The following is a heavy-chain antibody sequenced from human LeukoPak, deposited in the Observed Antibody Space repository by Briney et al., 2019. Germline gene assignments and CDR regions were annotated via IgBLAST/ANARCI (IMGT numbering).Heavy chain of an antibody. CDR2: INSDGGSR. D-gene: IGHD5-24*01. J-gene: IGHJ4*02. Sequence: AGGSLRLSCAASGFTFSSNWMHWVRQAPGKGLVWVSRINSDGGSRSYVESVKGRFTISRDNAKNTLYLQMDSLRAEDTAVYYCTRPQDGYNSFGYWGQGTLVTVSS. CDR1: GFTFSSNW. CDR3: TRPQDGYNSFGY. V-gene: IGHV3-74*01.